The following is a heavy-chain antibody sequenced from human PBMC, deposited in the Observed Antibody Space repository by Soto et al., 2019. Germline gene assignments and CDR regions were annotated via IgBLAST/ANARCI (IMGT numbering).Heavy chain of an antibody. J-gene: IGHJ4*02. Sequence: HLVESGVGLGKPGGSLRLSCAASGFTFSKAWLRWVRHAPGKGREWVGRIKGEADGETTDYAAPVKGRITISREHSKDTLYLHMNSLKTEDTAVYYCTTGLSNGYYNFDYWGQGTPVTVSS. V-gene: IGHV3-15*01. CDR3: TTGLSNGYYNFDY. CDR1: GFTFSKAW. D-gene: IGHD3-22*01. CDR2: IKGEADGETT.